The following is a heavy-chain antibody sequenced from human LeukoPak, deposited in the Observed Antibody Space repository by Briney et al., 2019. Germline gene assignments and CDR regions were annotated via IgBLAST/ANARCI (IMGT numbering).Heavy chain of an antibody. CDR3: ATAFVPASITEYYFDY. D-gene: IGHD3-3*01. CDR1: GYTLTELS. V-gene: IGHV1-24*01. CDR2: FDPEDGET. J-gene: IGHJ4*02. Sequence: ASVKVSCKVSGYTLTELSMHWVRQAPGKGLEWMGGFDPEDGETIYAQKFQGRVTMTEDTSTDTAYMELSSLRSEGTAVYYCATAFVPASITEYYFDYWAREPWSPSPQ.